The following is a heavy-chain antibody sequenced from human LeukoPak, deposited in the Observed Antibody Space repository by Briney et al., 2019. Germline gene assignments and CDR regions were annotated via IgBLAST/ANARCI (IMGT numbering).Heavy chain of an antibody. CDR3: ARELPREVTLDY. CDR1: EFNFFSYG. CDR2: IFTDGTTT. Sequence: GGSLRLSCVASEFNFFSYGMQWVRQAPGKGLVWVSRIFTDGTTTSYADSVKGRFTISRDNAKNTLYLQMNSLRAEDTAVYYCARELPREVTLDYWGQGTPVTVSP. V-gene: IGHV3-74*01. J-gene: IGHJ4*01. D-gene: IGHD2-21*02.